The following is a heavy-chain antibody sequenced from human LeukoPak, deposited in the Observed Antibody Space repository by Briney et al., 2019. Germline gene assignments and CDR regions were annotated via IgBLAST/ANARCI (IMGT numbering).Heavy chain of an antibody. V-gene: IGHV4-39*07. CDR3: ARVFDS. CDR1: GGSVYTSDYY. CDR2: IFYTGKT. Sequence: PSETLSLTCTVSGGSVYTSDYYWGWVRQPPGKGPEWIGDIFYTGKTNYNPSLKSRVSISIDTSKNQFSLKLTSVTAADTAEYYCARVFDSWGQGTLVTVSS. J-gene: IGHJ4*02.